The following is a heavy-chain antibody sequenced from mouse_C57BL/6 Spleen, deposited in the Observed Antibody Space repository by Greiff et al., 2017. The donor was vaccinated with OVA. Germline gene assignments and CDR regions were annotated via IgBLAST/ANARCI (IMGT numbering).Heavy chain of an antibody. CDR3: ARSRAY. Sequence: VQLQQPGAELVKPGASVKLSCKASGYTFTSYWMQWVKQRPGQGLEWIGEIDPSDSYTNYNQKFKGKATLTVDTSSSTACMQLSSLTSEDSAVYYCARSRAYWGQGTLVTVSA. CDR2: IDPSDSYT. J-gene: IGHJ3*01. V-gene: IGHV1-50*01. CDR1: GYTFTSYW.